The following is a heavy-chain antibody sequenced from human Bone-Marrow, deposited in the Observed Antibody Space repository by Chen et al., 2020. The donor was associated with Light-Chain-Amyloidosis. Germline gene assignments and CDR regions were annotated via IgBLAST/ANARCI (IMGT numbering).Heavy chain of an antibody. Sequence: QVQLQQWGAGLLKPSETLSLTCAVYGGSISSYYWSWIRQPAGKGLEWIGRIYTSGSTNYNPSLKSRVTMSVDTSKNQFSLKLSSVTAADTAVYYCARSSSSWYEEYYYYYYYMDVWGKGTTVTVSS. CDR1: GGSISSYY. CDR3: ARSSSSWYEEYYYYYYYMDV. D-gene: IGHD6-13*01. J-gene: IGHJ6*03. CDR2: IYTSGST. V-gene: IGHV4-59*10.